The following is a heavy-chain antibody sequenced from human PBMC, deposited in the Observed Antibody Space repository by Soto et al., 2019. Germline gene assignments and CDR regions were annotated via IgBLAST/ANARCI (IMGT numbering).Heavy chain of an antibody. V-gene: IGHV3-23*01. CDR3: AKSAGYDSKQTSDY. J-gene: IGHJ4*02. CDR1: GFTFSSYA. D-gene: IGHD3-22*01. Sequence: AGGSLRLSCAASGFTFSSYAMSWVRQAPGKGLEWVSAISASGGSTYYADSVKGRFTISRDNSKNTLYVRMNSLRAEDTAVYYCAKSAGYDSKQTSDYWGQGTLVTVSS. CDR2: ISASGGST.